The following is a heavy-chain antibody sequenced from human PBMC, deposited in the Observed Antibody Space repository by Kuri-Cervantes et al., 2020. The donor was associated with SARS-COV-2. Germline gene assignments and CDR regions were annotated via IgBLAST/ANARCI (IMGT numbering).Heavy chain of an antibody. CDR2: ISSSGSNI. Sequence: GESLKISCAASGFTFSSYGMNWVRQAPGKGLEWVSYISSSGSNIYYADSVKGRFTISRDNAKNSLYLQMNSLGAEDTAVYYCAREGGLRAFDIWGQGTMVTVSS. CDR3: AREGGLRAFDI. CDR1: GFTFSSYG. V-gene: IGHV3-48*04. J-gene: IGHJ3*02. D-gene: IGHD3-16*01.